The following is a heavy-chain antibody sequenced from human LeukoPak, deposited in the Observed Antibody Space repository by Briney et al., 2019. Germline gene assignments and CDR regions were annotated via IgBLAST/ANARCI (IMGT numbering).Heavy chain of an antibody. Sequence: PGGSLRLSCAASGFTVSDNYMSWVRQAPGKGLEWVSVMYSRGDTYYANSVKGRFPFSRDISKNTLYLQINGLRTEDTAMYYCARDAPQVPAAGVLASRGQGTLVIVSS. V-gene: IGHV3-53*01. CDR1: GFTVSDNY. CDR3: ARDAPQVPAAGVLAS. CDR2: MYSRGDT. D-gene: IGHD6-13*01. J-gene: IGHJ4*02.